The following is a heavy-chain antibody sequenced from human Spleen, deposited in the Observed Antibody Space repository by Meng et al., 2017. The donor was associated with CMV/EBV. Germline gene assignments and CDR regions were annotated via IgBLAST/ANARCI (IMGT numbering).Heavy chain of an antibody. CDR1: GFTFSGYA. CDR2: VSYDASRK. Sequence: GGSLRLSCAASGFTFSGYAMHWVRQAPGTGLEWVAVVSYDASRKYYADSVKGRFSISRDNSKNTLYLDMNSRPEDTAVYYCARSIAVAGVHGLDVLGQGTTVTVSS. V-gene: IGHV3-30-3*01. J-gene: IGHJ6*02. CDR3: ARSIAVAGVHGLDV. D-gene: IGHD6-19*01.